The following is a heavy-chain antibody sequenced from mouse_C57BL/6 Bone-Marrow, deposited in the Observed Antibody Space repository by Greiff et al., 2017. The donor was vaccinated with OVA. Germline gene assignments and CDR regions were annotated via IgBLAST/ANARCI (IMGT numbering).Heavy chain of an antibody. V-gene: IGHV5-9*01. Sequence: EVKLMEPGGGFVMPGGSLKLSCAASGYTFSSYTMSWVRQTPEKRLEWVATISGGGGNTYYPDSVKGRFTISRDNAKNTLYLQMSSLRSEDSALYYCARPIYPTWMDDWGQGTSVTVSS. CDR3: ARPIYPTWMDD. J-gene: IGHJ4*01. CDR1: GYTFSSYT. CDR2: ISGGGGNT.